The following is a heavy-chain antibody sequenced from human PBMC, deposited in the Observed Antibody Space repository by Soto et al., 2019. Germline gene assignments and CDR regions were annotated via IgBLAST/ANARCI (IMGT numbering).Heavy chain of an antibody. Sequence: GGSLRLSCAASGFTFSSYAMHWVRQAPGKGLEWVAVISYDGSNKYYADSVKGRFTISRDNSKNTLYLQMNSLRAEDTAVYYCARGGRLPAYLRLDYWGQGTLVTVSS. CDR1: GFTFSSYA. CDR2: ISYDGSNK. J-gene: IGHJ4*02. D-gene: IGHD2-2*01. V-gene: IGHV3-30-3*01. CDR3: ARGGRLPAYLRLDY.